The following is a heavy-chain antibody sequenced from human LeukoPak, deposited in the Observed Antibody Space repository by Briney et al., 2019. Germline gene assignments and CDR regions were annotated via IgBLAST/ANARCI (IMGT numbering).Heavy chain of an antibody. Sequence: SETLSLTCTVSGGSISSTSYFGGWLRQPPGKGLEWIGSIYYRGDTYYNPSLKSRVTISVDTSKNHFSLKLSSVTAADTAVYYCARYLNYADYTAAFDIWGQGTMVAVSS. CDR1: GGSISSTSYF. D-gene: IGHD4-17*01. CDR2: IYYRGDT. CDR3: ARYLNYADYTAAFDI. V-gene: IGHV4-39*02. J-gene: IGHJ3*02.